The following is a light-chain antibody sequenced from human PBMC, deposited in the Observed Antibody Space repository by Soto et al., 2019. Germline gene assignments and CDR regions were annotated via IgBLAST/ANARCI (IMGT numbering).Light chain of an antibody. CDR3: APWDLRLYGYV. V-gene: IGLV1-44*01. Sequence: QSALTQPPSASGTPGQRVTISCSGGSSNIGTNAVNWYQQLPGTAPKLLIYNNNQQPSGVPDRFSGSKSGTSASLALSGLQSEDEGDYYCAPWDLRLYGYVFGTGTNATVL. J-gene: IGLJ1*01. CDR1: SSNIGTNA. CDR2: NNN.